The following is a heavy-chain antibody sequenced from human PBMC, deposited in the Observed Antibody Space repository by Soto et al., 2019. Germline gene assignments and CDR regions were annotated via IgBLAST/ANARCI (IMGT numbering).Heavy chain of an antibody. CDR2: ISGSGGST. V-gene: IGHV3-23*01. CDR1: GFTFSSYA. D-gene: IGHD3-22*01. CDR3: AKDMGGGYDSSGYYYVWNYFDY. J-gene: IGHJ4*02. Sequence: GGSLRLSCAASGFTFSSYAMSWVRQAPGKGLEWVSAISGSGGSTYYADSVKGRFTISRDNSKNTLYLQMNSLRAEDTAVYYCAKDMGGGYDSSGYYYVWNYFDYWGQGTLVTVSS.